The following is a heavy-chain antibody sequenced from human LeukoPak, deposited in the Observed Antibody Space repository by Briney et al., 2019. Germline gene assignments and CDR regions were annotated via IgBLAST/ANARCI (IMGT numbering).Heavy chain of an antibody. J-gene: IGHJ4*02. CDR2: ISGSGGST. CDR3: AKGIRFSGRGGDY. CDR1: GFTFSSYA. Sequence: PGGSLRLSCAASGFTFSSYAMSWVRQAPGKGLEWVSAISGSGGSTYYADSVKGRFTIPRDNSKNTLYLQMNSLRAEDTAVYYCAKGIRFSGRGGDYWGLGTLVTVSS. V-gene: IGHV3-23*01. D-gene: IGHD3-10*01.